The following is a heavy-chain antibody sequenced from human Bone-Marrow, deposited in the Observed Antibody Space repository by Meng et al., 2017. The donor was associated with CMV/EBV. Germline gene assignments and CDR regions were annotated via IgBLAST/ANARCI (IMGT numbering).Heavy chain of an antibody. CDR3: ARDPFVDDLGHFDP. CDR1: GFTFNNYA. V-gene: IGHV3-23*01. Sequence: GGSLRLSCAASGFTFNNYAVSWVRQPPGKGLEWVATISYDAGASYSSESVKGRFTVARDNSKNTLYLAMNGLRAGDTAIYYCARDPFVDDLGHFDPWGQGTLVTVSS. J-gene: IGHJ5*02. D-gene: IGHD1-1*01. CDR2: ISYDAGAS.